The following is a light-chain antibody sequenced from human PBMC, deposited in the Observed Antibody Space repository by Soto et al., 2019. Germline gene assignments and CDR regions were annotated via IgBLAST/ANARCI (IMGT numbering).Light chain of an antibody. CDR2: GAS. J-gene: IGKJ1*01. V-gene: IGKV3-20*01. CDR3: QQYGTSPWT. CDR1: QSVSSN. Sequence: EIVMTHSPATLSVSPGERATLSFSASQSVSSNLAWYQQKPGQAPRLLIYGASSRATGIPDRFSGSGSGTDFTLTISRLESEDFAVYYCQQYGTSPWTFGQGTKVDIK.